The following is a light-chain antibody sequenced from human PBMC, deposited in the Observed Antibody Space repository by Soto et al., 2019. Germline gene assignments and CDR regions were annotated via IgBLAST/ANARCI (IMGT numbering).Light chain of an antibody. Sequence: SYELTQPPSVSVAPGKTARITCGGNNIGSKSVHWYQQKPGQAPGLVIYYDSDRPSGIPERFSGFNSENTATLTISRVEAGDEADYYCQVWDNSSDHPGVFGGGTKVTVL. J-gene: IGLJ3*02. CDR1: NIGSKS. V-gene: IGLV3-21*04. CDR3: QVWDNSSDHPGV. CDR2: YDS.